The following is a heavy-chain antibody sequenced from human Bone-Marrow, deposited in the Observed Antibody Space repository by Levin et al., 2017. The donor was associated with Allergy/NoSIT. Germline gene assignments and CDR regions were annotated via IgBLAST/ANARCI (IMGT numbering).Heavy chain of an antibody. CDR1: GFTFSSYA. CDR3: AKVAPRFYDFWSGLPHIFDY. D-gene: IGHD3-3*01. CDR2: ISGSGGST. Sequence: HTGGSLRLSCAASGFTFSSYAMSWVRQAPGKGLEWVSAISGSGGSTYYADSVKGRFTISRDNSKNTLYLQMNSLRAEDTAVYYCAKVAPRFYDFWSGLPHIFDYWGQGTLVTVSS. V-gene: IGHV3-23*01. J-gene: IGHJ4*02.